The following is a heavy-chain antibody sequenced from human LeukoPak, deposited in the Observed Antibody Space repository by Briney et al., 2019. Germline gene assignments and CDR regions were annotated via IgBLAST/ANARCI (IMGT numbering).Heavy chain of an antibody. Sequence: PGGSLRLSCAASGFTFSSYAMSWVRQAPGKGLEWVSGISWNSGSIGYADSVKGRFTISRDNAKNSLYLQMNSLRAEDMALYYCAKDISRGSAHAFDIWGQGTMVTVSS. CDR1: GFTFSSYA. CDR2: ISWNSGSI. V-gene: IGHV3-9*03. J-gene: IGHJ3*02. CDR3: AKDISRGSAHAFDI. D-gene: IGHD3-10*01.